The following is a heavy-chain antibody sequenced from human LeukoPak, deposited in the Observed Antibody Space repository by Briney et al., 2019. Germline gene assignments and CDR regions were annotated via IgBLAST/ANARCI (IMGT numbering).Heavy chain of an antibody. V-gene: IGHV4-59*12. CDR1: GGSISSYY. CDR2: IHYTGST. Sequence: SETLSLTCTVSGGSISSYYWSWIRQPPGKGLEWIGYIHYTGSTNYNPSLKSRVTISVDTSKNQFSLKLSSVTAADTAVYYCARERPLYSSSWYVFREAHNWFDPWGQGTLVTVSS. D-gene: IGHD6-13*01. J-gene: IGHJ5*02. CDR3: ARERPLYSSSWYVFREAHNWFDP.